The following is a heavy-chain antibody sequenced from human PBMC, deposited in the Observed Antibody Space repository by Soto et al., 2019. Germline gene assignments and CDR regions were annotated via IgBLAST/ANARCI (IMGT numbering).Heavy chain of an antibody. CDR2: IYYSGST. J-gene: IGHJ4*02. V-gene: IGHV4-31*03. CDR3: ARDGGYGSGSYRFDY. D-gene: IGHD3-10*01. Sequence: QVQLQESGPGLVKPSQTLSLTCTVSGGSISSGGYYWSWIRQRPGKGLEWIGYIYYSGSTSYNPSLKSRVTISIDTSKNQFSLKLSSVTAADTAVYYCARDGGYGSGSYRFDYWGQGTLVTVSS. CDR1: GGSISSGGYY.